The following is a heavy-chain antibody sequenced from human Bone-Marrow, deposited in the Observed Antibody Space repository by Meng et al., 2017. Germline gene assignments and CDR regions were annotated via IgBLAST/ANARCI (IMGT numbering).Heavy chain of an antibody. D-gene: IGHD2/OR15-2a*01. V-gene: IGHV1-2*06. Sequence: ASVKVSCKASGYTFTGYYMHWVRQAPGQGLEWMGRINPNSGGTNYAQKFQGRVTMTRDTSISTAYMELRSLRSDDTAVYYCARDRAPYLEFDYWGQGTLVTVSS. CDR1: GYTFTGYY. J-gene: IGHJ4*02. CDR2: INPNSGGT. CDR3: ARDRAPYLEFDY.